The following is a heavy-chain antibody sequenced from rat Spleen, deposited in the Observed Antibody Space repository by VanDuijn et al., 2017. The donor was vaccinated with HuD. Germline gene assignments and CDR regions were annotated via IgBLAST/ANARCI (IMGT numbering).Heavy chain of an antibody. CDR2: ISYDGSST. J-gene: IGHJ2*01. CDR1: GFTFSDYY. CDR3: ARHPLFDY. V-gene: IGHV5-29*01. Sequence: EVQLVESDGGLVQPGRSLKLSCAASGFTFSDYYMAWVRQAPTKGLEWVATISYDGSSTYYRDSVKGRFTISRDNAKSTLYLQMDSLRSEDTATYYCARHPLFDYWGQGVMVTVSS. D-gene: IGHD3-8*01.